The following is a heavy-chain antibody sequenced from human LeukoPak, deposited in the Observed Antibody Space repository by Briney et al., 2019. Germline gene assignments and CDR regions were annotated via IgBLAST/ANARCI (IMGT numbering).Heavy chain of an antibody. CDR2: IDAGNGKT. J-gene: IGHJ4*02. V-gene: IGHV1-3*01. CDR1: QYTFTDYA. Sequence: ASVKVSCKASQYTFTDYAVHWVRQAPGQRLEWMGWIDAGNGKTKYSQSFQGRVTIIRDASATTAYMELSSLRSEDTAVYYCAREIVVVPAAHHVGFDYWGQGTLVTVSS. D-gene: IGHD2-2*01. CDR3: AREIVVVPAAHHVGFDY.